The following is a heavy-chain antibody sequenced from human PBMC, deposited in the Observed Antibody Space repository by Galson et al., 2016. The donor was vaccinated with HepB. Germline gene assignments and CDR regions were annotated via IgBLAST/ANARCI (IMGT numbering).Heavy chain of an antibody. CDR3: ALHVWSTSSPFNY. Sequence: QSGAEVKEPGASVKVSCKTSGYTFISYSLTWVRQAPGQGLEWMGWVSPYNGDTHYAQNVQGRVTMTTDRSTSTAYMQLRSLTSDDTALYFCALHVWSTSSPFNYWGQGTLSPSPQ. CDR1: GYTFISYS. CDR2: VSPYNGDT. D-gene: IGHD6-13*01. J-gene: IGHJ4*02. V-gene: IGHV1-18*01.